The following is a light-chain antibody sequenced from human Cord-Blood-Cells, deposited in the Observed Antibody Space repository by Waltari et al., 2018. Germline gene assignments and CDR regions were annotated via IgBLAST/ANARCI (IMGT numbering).Light chain of an antibody. CDR3: SSYTSSSTYV. CDR2: EVS. CDR1: SRDVGSFNR. V-gene: IGLV2-18*02. Sequence: QSALTQPPSVSGSPGQSVTIACTGTSRDVGSFNRVSWYQQPPGTAPTLMIYEVSNRPSGVPDRFSGSKSGNTASLTISGLQAEDEADYYCSSYTSSSTYVFGTGTKVTVL. J-gene: IGLJ1*01.